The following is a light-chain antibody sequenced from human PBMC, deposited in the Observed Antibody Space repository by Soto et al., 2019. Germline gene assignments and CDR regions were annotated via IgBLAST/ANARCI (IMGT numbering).Light chain of an antibody. CDR3: YSYTSSSTYV. CDR1: GSDIGSYNF. CDR2: EVS. Sequence: QSVLTQPASVSGSPGQSITISCTGTGSDIGSYNFVSWYQHHPGKAPKLMIYEVSNRPSGVSDRFSGSKSDNTASLSISGLQAEDEGDYYCYSYTSSSTYVFGNGTQLTVL. J-gene: IGLJ1*01. V-gene: IGLV2-14*01.